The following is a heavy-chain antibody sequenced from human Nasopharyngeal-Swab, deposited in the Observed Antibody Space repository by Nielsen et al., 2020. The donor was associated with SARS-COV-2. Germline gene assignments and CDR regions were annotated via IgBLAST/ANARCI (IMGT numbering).Heavy chain of an antibody. D-gene: IGHD4/OR15-4a*01. V-gene: IGHV7-4-1*02. CDR1: GYTFTSYA. J-gene: IGHJ4*02. CDR3: VRVLHYGAWDY. Sequence: ASVKVSCKASGYTFTSYAMNWVRQAPGQGLEWMGWINTNTGNPTYAQGFTGRFVFSLDTSVSTAYLQISGLKAEDTVVYYCVRVLHYGAWDYWGQGTLVTVSS. CDR2: INTNTGNP.